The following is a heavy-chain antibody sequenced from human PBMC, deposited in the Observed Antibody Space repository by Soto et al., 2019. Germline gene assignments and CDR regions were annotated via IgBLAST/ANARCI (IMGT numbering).Heavy chain of an antibody. V-gene: IGHV4-59*01. J-gene: IGHJ3*02. Sequence: PSENLALTCNVSGGAITGYYWNWIRQPPGKGLEWIGYVYFSGSTKYNPSLKSRVTISVDMSKNQFSLRLTSVTSADTAVYYCSRESGAVASPADAFDICGQGTMVSVS. CDR2: VYFSGST. CDR3: SRESGAVASPADAFDI. D-gene: IGHD5-12*01. CDR1: GGAITGYY.